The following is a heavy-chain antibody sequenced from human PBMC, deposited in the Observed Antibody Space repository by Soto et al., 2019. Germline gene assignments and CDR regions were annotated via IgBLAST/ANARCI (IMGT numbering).Heavy chain of an antibody. Sequence: QVQLVESGGGVVQPGRSLRLSCAASGFTFSSYAMHWVRRAPGKGLEWMAVMSYDGSNKYYADSVKGRFTISRDNSENTLYRQMNSLRPEDTALYYCARDGGAYWGQGTLVIVSS. CDR3: ARDGGAY. CDR1: GFTFSSYA. V-gene: IGHV3-30-3*01. J-gene: IGHJ1*01. CDR2: MSYDGSNK. D-gene: IGHD3-16*01.